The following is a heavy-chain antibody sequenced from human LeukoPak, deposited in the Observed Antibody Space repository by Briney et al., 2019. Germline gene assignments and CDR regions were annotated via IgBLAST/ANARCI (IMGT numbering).Heavy chain of an antibody. CDR1: GFTFSDYY. Sequence: PGGSLRLSCAASGFTFSDYYMSWIRQAPGKGLEWVSYISSSGSTIYYADSVKGRFTISRDNSKNTLYLQMGSLRAEDMAVYYCARGPFYCSSTSCYTFDYWGQGTLVTVSS. V-gene: IGHV3-11*04. CDR2: ISSSGSTI. J-gene: IGHJ4*02. D-gene: IGHD2-2*01. CDR3: ARGPFYCSSTSCYTFDY.